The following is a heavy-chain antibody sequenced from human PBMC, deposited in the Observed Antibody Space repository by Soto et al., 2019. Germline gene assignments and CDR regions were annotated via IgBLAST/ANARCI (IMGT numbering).Heavy chain of an antibody. CDR3: DRGGGYESFEF. J-gene: IGHJ4*02. Sequence: NPSDTLSLTCSFSVFTMIYFFYSLSFIRQSPWKCLEWLGYISHLETTYYNPSFKSRLSLSIDRTRNQFSLSLSSMKSADKAVYYCDRGGGYESFEFWGQGIKVNVSS. D-gene: IGHD2-15*01. CDR1: VFTMIYFFYS. V-gene: IGHV4-30-2*06. CDR2: ISHLETT.